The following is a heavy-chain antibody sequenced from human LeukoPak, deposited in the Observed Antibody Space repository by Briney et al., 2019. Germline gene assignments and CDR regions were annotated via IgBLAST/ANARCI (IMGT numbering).Heavy chain of an antibody. CDR1: GYSISSGYY. CDR3: ARDWRAYGSGSRTRFDY. D-gene: IGHD3-10*01. V-gene: IGHV4-38-2*02. Sequence: SETLSLTCTVSGYSISSGYYWGWIRQPPGKGLEWIGSIYHTGSTYYNPSPKSRVTISVDKSKNQFSLKLSSVTAADTAVYYCARDWRAYGSGSRTRFDYWGQGTLVTVSS. CDR2: IYHTGST. J-gene: IGHJ4*02.